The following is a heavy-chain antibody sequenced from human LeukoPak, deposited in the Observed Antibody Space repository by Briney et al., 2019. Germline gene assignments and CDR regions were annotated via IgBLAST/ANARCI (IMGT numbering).Heavy chain of an antibody. CDR2: IYTSGST. CDR3: ASDGYCSSTSCYRLGYVDP. V-gene: IGHV4-4*07. D-gene: IGHD2-2*01. CDR1: GGSISSYY. Sequence: SETQSLTCTVSGGSISSYYWSWIRQPAGKGLEWIGRIYTSGSTNYNPSLKSRVTMSVDTSKNQFSLKLSSVTAADTAVYYCASDGYCSSTSCYRLGYVDPWGQGTLVTVSS. J-gene: IGHJ5*02.